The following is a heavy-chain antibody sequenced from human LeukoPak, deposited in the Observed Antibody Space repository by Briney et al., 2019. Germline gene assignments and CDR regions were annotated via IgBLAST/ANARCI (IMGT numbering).Heavy chain of an antibody. D-gene: IGHD1-26*01. Sequence: GGSLRLSCAASGFTFSYYWMSWVRQAPGKGLEWVANIKKDGSEKYYVDSVKGRFTISRDNAKSSLYLQMNSLRAEDTAVFYCARRGATPAGYHYAMDVWGQGTTVTVSS. CDR2: IKKDGSEK. CDR1: GFTFSYYW. V-gene: IGHV3-7*01. J-gene: IGHJ6*02. CDR3: ARRGATPAGYHYAMDV.